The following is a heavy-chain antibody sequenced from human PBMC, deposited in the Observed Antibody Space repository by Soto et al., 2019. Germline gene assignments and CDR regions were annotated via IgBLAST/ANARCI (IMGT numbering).Heavy chain of an antibody. Sequence: ASVKVSCKASGGTFSSYAISCVRQAPGQGLEWMGGIIPIFGTANYAQKFQGRVTITADESTSTAYMEPSSLRSEDTAVYYCANTPPNYYDSSGYFGYYFDYWGQGTLVTVSS. CDR3: ANTPPNYYDSSGYFGYYFDY. J-gene: IGHJ4*02. CDR1: GGTFSSYA. V-gene: IGHV1-69*13. CDR2: IIPIFGTA. D-gene: IGHD3-22*01.